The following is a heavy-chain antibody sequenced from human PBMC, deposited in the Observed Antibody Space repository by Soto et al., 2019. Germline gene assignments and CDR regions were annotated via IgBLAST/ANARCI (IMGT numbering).Heavy chain of an antibody. J-gene: IGHJ4*02. CDR3: VRVRAQQPTEGSDY. D-gene: IGHD6-13*01. CDR1: GFRFSGYY. CDR2: ISSSSTYT. Sequence: QVQLVESGGGLVKPGGSLRLSCAASGFRFSGYYMSWIRQAPGKGLEWVSYISSSSTYTEYADSVKGRFTISRDNAKNSLYLQVDSMRAEDTALYYCVRVRAQQPTEGSDYWGQGTLVTVSS. V-gene: IGHV3-11*05.